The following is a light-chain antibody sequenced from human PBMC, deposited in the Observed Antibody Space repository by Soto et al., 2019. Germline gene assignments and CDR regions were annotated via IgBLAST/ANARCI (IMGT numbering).Light chain of an antibody. V-gene: IGKV3-11*01. CDR3: KQRSNWPLT. Sequence: EIVLAQSPATLSLSPGERATLSCRASQSVSSYLAWYQQKPGQAPRLLIYDASNRATGIPARFSGSGSGTDFTLTISSLEPEDFAVYYCKQRSNWPLTFGGGTKLEI. CDR1: QSVSSY. J-gene: IGKJ4*01. CDR2: DAS.